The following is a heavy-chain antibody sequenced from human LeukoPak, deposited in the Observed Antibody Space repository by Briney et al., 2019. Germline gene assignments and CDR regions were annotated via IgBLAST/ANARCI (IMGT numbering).Heavy chain of an antibody. Sequence: SVKVSCKASGGTFSSYAISWVRQAPGQGLEWMGGIIPIFGTANYAQKFQGRVTITTDESTSTAYMELSSLRSEDTAVYYCARGGPYDFWSGYPGGIYYYHYMDVWGKGTTVTVSS. CDR1: GGTFSSYA. J-gene: IGHJ6*03. CDR3: ARGGPYDFWSGYPGGIYYYHYMDV. V-gene: IGHV1-69*05. CDR2: IIPIFGTA. D-gene: IGHD3-3*01.